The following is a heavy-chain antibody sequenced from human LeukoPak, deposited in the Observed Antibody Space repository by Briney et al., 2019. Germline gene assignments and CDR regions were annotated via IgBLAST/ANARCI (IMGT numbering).Heavy chain of an antibody. CDR1: GFTFSSYA. V-gene: IGHV3-30-3*01. J-gene: IGHJ4*02. D-gene: IGHD1-26*01. CDR3: AKDGATGIFDY. Sequence: HPGGSLRLSCAASGFTFSSYAMHWVRQAPGKGLEWVAVISYDGSNKYYADSVKGRFTISRDNSKNTLYLQMNSLRAEDTALYYCAKDGATGIFDYWGQGTLVTVSS. CDR2: ISYDGSNK.